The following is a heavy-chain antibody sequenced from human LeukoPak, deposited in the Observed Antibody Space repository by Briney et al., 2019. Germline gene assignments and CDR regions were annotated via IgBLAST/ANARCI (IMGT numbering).Heavy chain of an antibody. D-gene: IGHD1-26*01. CDR2: IYHSGAT. V-gene: IGHV4-38-2*02. Sequence: SETLSLTYTVSGYSVSSGYYWGWIRHPPGKGLEWIGSIYHSGATYYNPSLKSRVTISLDTSKNQFSLKLSSVTAADTAVYYCARTEWEVADYWAREPWSPSPQ. CDR1: GYSVSSGYY. CDR3: ARTEWEVADY. J-gene: IGHJ4*02.